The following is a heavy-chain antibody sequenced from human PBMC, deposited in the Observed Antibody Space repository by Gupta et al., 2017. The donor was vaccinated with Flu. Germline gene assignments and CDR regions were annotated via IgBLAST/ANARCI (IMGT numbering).Heavy chain of an antibody. CDR3: AKGCFRDDSSGYYEFCFDY. Sequence: EVQLLESGGGLVQPGGSLRLSCAASGFTFSSYALSWVRQAPGKGLEWVSAISGSGGSTYYADSVKGRFTISRDNSKNTLYLQMNSLRAEDTAVYYCAKGCFRDDSSGYYEFCFDYWGQGTLVTVSS. V-gene: IGHV3-23*01. D-gene: IGHD3-22*01. J-gene: IGHJ4*02. CDR2: ISGSGGST. CDR1: GFTFSSYA.